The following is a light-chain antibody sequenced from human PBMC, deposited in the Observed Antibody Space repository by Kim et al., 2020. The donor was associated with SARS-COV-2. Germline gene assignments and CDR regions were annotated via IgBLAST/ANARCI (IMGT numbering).Light chain of an antibody. V-gene: IGLV3-1*01. CDR3: QAWDSSTVV. CDR2: QDS. CDR1: KLGDKY. J-gene: IGLJ2*01. Sequence: SASPGQTATITCSGEKLGDKYACWYQQKPGHSPVLVIYQDSKPPSGIPERFSGSNSGNTATLTIGGTQAMDEADYYCQAWDSSTVVFGGGTQLTVL.